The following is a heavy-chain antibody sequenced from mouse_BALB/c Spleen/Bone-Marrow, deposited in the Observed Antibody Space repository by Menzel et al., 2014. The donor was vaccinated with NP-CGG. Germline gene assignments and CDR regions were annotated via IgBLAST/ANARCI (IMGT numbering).Heavy chain of an antibody. CDR3: ARLGYYGAMAY. Sequence: EVKLEESGGGLVQPGGSLKLSCAASRFDFSRYWMTWVRQAPGKGLEWIGEIKPDSRTINYSPSLKEKFIISRDNAKSTLYLQMSKVRSEDTALYCCARLGYYGAMAYWGQGTSVTVSS. D-gene: IGHD1-1*01. J-gene: IGHJ4*01. V-gene: IGHV4-1*02. CDR2: IKPDSRTI. CDR1: RFDFSRYW.